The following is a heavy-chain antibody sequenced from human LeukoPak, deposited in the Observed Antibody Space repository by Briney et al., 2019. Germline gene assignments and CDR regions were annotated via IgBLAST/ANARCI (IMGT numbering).Heavy chain of an antibody. CDR3: ARAYQGTQRNYDAFDI. Sequence: PGGSLRLSCAASGFTLNTYSMNWVRQAPGKGLEWVSYISYSSSYIHYADSVKGRFTISRDNAKNSLSLQMNSLRVEDTAVYYCARAYQGTQRNYDAFDIWGQGTMVTVSA. D-gene: IGHD1-7*01. CDR1: GFTLNTYS. V-gene: IGHV3-21*01. J-gene: IGHJ3*02. CDR2: ISYSSSYI.